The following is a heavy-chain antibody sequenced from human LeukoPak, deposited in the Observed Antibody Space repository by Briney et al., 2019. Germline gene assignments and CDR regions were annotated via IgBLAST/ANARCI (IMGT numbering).Heavy chain of an antibody. Sequence: ASVKVSCKGSGYTFTSYAMHWVRQAPGQRLEWMGWINAGNGNTKYSQKFQGRVTITRDTSASTAYMELSSLRSEDTAVYYCARKPYYYGSGSYFDYWGQGTLVTVSS. J-gene: IGHJ4*02. CDR3: ARKPYYYGSGSYFDY. CDR2: INAGNGNT. D-gene: IGHD3-10*01. V-gene: IGHV1-3*01. CDR1: GYTFTSYA.